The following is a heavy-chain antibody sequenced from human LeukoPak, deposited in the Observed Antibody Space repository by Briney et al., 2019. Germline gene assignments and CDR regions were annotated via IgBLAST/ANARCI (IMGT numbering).Heavy chain of an antibody. J-gene: IGHJ5*02. CDR3: ARSKGNYYDSSGYSP. V-gene: IGHV4-59*01. CDR1: GGSISSYY. D-gene: IGHD3-22*01. Sequence: SETLSRTCTVSGGSISSYYWSWIRQPPGKGLEWIGYIYYSGSTNYNPSLKSRVTISVDTSKNQFSLKLSSVTAADTAVYYCARSKGNYYDSSGYSPWGQGTLVTVSS. CDR2: IYYSGST.